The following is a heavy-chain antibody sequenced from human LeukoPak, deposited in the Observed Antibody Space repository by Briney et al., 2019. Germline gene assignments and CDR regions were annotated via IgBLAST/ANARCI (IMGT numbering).Heavy chain of an antibody. Sequence: GGSLRLSCAASGFTFDDYAMHWVRQAPGKGLEWVSLISWGGASTCYADSVKGRFTIPRHNSKNSLYLQMNSLRAEDTVLYCCAKDSSGYYWDYWGQGTLVTVCS. CDR1: GFTFDDYA. V-gene: IGHV3-43D*03. CDR3: AKDSSGYYWDY. CDR2: ISWGGAST. D-gene: IGHD3-22*01. J-gene: IGHJ4*02.